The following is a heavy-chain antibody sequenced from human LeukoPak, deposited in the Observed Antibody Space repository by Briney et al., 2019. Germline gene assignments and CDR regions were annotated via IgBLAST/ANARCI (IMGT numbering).Heavy chain of an antibody. V-gene: IGHV4-34*01. CDR1: GGSFSGYY. J-gene: IGHJ4*02. CDR2: INHSGST. CDR3: ARGWLADY. Sequence: SETLSLTCAVYGGSFSGYYWSWIRQPPGKGLEWIGEINHSGSTNYNPSLKNRVAISVDTSKNQFSLKLSSVTAADTAVYYCARGWLADYWGQGTLVTVSS. D-gene: IGHD6-19*01.